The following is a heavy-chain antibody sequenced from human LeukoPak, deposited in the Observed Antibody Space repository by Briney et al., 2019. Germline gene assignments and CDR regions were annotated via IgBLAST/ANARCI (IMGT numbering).Heavy chain of an antibody. D-gene: IGHD1-1*01. J-gene: IGHJ4*02. Sequence: PVMLCLTCTVSGYSISSGFYWDWIRQPPGKGLEWIGSFYHSASTYSNPTPKSRVTISVDTSKNQFSLKLSSVTAADTAVYYCAREGPTSFSDYWGQGTLVTVSS. CDR2: FYHSAST. CDR1: GYSISSGFY. CDR3: AREGPTSFSDY. V-gene: IGHV4-38-2*02.